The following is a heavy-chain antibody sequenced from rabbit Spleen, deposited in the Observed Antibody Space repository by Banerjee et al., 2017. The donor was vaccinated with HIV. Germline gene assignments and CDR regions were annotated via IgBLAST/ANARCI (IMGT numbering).Heavy chain of an antibody. Sequence: QSLEESGGGLVQPGGSLKLSCKASGFDFSSYGVSWVRQAPGKGLEWIGYIDPIFDSTYYASWAKGRFTISKTSSTTVTLQMTSLTAADTATYFCARDLAGVIGWNFNLWGPGTLVTVS. CDR3: ARDLAGVIGWNFNL. CDR1: GFDFSSYG. D-gene: IGHD4-1*01. V-gene: IGHV1S40*01. J-gene: IGHJ4*01. CDR2: IDPIFDST.